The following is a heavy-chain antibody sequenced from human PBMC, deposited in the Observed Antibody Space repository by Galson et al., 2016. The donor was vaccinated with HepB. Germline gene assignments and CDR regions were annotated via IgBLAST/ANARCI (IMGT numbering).Heavy chain of an antibody. CDR1: GFTFSNAW. Sequence: SLRLSCAASGFTFSNAWMSWVRQAPGKGLEWVGRIKRKTDGGTTDYAAPVKGRFSISRDDSKNTLYLQMNSLKTEDTAAYYCRYGMDVWGQGTTVTVSS. CDR3: RYGMDV. CDR2: IKRKTDGGTT. J-gene: IGHJ6*02. V-gene: IGHV3-15*01.